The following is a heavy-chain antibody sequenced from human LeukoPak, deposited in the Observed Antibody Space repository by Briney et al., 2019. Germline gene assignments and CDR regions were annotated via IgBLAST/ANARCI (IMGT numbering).Heavy chain of an antibody. CDR3: ARGWGSYRSRWFDP. Sequence: ASVKVSCKASGYTFTGYYMHWVRQAPGQGLEWMEWINPNSGGTNYAQKFQGRVTMTRDTSISTAYMELSRLRSDDTAVYYCARGWGSYRSRWFDPWGQGTLVTVSS. CDR1: GYTFTGYY. J-gene: IGHJ5*02. V-gene: IGHV1-2*02. D-gene: IGHD3-16*02. CDR2: INPNSGGT.